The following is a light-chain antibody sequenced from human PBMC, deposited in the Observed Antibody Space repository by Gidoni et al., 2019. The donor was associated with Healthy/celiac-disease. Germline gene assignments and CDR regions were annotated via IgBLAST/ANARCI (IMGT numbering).Light chain of an antibody. J-gene: IGLJ2*01. CDR2: EVS. CDR3: SSYTSSSTLV. V-gene: IGLV2-14*01. CDR1: SSDVGGYNY. Sequence: SALTQPASVSVSPGQSITISCTGNSSDVGGYNYVSWYQQHPGKAPKLMIYEVSNRPSGVSNRFSGSKSGNTASLTISGLQAEDEADYYCSSYTSSSTLVFGGGTKLTVL.